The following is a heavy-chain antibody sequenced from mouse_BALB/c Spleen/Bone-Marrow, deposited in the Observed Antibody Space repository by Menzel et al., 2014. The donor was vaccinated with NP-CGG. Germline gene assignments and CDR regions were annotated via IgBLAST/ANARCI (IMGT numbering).Heavy chain of an antibody. CDR1: GFTFSSYT. CDR2: ISNGGGST. J-gene: IGHJ2*01. V-gene: IGHV5-12-2*01. Sequence: EVQLQRSGGSFEQPGGSLKLSCAASGFTFSSYTMSWVRQTPEKRLERVAYISNGGGSTYYPDTVKGRFTISRDNAKNTLYLQMSSLKSEDTAMYYCARAPQLLYYFDYGGQGTTLTVSS. D-gene: IGHD4-1*02. CDR3: ARAPQLLYYFDY.